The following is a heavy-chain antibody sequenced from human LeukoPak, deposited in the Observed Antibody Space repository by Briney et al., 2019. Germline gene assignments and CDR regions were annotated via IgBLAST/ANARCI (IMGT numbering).Heavy chain of an antibody. CDR3: ARGGTVVDTANPFDF. CDR2: ISAFNGNT. D-gene: IGHD5-18*01. Sequence: ASVKVSCKASGYTFTSFVISWVRQAPGQGLEWMGWISAFNGNTNYARKLQGRITMTTDTSTSTVYMELRSLRSDDTAVYYCARGGTVVDTANPFDFWGQGTLVTVSS. J-gene: IGHJ4*02. V-gene: IGHV1-18*01. CDR1: GYTFTSFV.